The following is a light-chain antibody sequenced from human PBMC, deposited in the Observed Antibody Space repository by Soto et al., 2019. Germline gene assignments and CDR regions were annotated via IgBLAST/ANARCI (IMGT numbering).Light chain of an antibody. CDR3: AAWDDSLNGLV. CDR1: SSNIGPNA. V-gene: IGLV1-44*01. J-gene: IGLJ1*01. CDR2: NNN. Sequence: QSVLTQPPSASGTPGQKVTISCSGSSSNIGPNAVNWYQQLPGTAPKLLLYNNNQRPSGVSDRFSGSKSGTSASLAISGLQSDDEADYHWAAWDDSLNGLVFGTGTQLTVL.